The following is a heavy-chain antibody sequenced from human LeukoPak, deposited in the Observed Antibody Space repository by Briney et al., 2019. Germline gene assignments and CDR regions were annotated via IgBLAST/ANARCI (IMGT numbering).Heavy chain of an antibody. J-gene: IGHJ6*02. CDR2: IYYSGST. CDR3: ARGPFMVRGVTNYYYYGMDV. V-gene: IGHV4-59*08. D-gene: IGHD3-10*01. Sequence: PSETLSLTCTVPGGSISSYYWSWIRQPPGEGLGWVGEIYYSGSTNDNPSLESRVTISVDTSKNQFSLKLSSVTAADTAVYYCARGPFMVRGVTNYYYYGMDVWGQGTTVTVSS. CDR1: GGSISSYY.